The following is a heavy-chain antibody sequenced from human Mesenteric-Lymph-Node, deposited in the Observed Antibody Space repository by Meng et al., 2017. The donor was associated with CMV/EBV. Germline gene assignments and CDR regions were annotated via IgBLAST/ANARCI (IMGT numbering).Heavy chain of an antibody. D-gene: IGHD2-21*01. CDR3: TRTPCGGDCYSDY. Sequence: ASVKVSCKASGYTFINHDINWVRQAAGQGLEWMGWMNSNSGNTGYAQKFQGRVTMTRDTSVSTAYMELSSLRSEDTAVFYCTRTPCGGDCYSDYWGQGTLVTVSS. CDR2: MNSNSGNT. J-gene: IGHJ4*02. V-gene: IGHV1-8*01. CDR1: GYTFINHD.